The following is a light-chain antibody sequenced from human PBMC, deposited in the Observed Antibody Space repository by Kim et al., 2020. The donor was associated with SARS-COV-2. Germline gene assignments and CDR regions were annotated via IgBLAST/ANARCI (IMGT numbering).Light chain of an antibody. CDR3: AAWDDSPNGWV. CDR1: SSNIGSNT. Sequence: ELTQPPSASGSPGQRVTISCSGSSSNIGSNTVNWYQQLPGTAPKLLTYSTNKRASGVPDRFSGSKSGTSASLAISGLQSEDEADYYCAAWDDSPNGWVFGGGTKLTVL. V-gene: IGLV1-44*01. CDR2: STN. J-gene: IGLJ3*02.